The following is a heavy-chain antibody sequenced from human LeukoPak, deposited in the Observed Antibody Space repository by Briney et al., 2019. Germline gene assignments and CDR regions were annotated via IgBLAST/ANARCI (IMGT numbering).Heavy chain of an antibody. J-gene: IGHJ4*02. V-gene: IGHV4-59*08. CDR2: IYYSEST. CDR1: GGSISSYH. CDR3: ARLTANYFGDERVYYFDY. Sequence: SETLSLTCTVSGGSISSYHWSWIRQPPGKGLEWIGCIYYSESTNYNPSLKSRVTISVDTSKNQFSLKLTSVTAADTAVYYCARLTANYFGDERVYYFDYWGQGTLVTVSS. D-gene: IGHD3-10*01.